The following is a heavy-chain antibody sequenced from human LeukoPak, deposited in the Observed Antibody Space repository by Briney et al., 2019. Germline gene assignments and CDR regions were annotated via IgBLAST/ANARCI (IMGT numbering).Heavy chain of an antibody. D-gene: IGHD2-8*01. Sequence: GGSLRLSCAVSGFAFTPWMTWVRQAPGKGLEWVATIDRDGTRQNYVDSVKGRFTISRDNAKKSLYLQMNSLRAEDTAVYYCARDQSPTMYYGDSPVYHDALDLWGQGTTVTVSP. J-gene: IGHJ3*01. CDR1: GFAFTPW. CDR3: ARDQSPTMYYGDSPVYHDALDL. V-gene: IGHV3-7*01. CDR2: IDRDGTRQ.